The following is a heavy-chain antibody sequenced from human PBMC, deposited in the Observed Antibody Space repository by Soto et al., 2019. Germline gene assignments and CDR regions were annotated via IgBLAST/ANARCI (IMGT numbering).Heavy chain of an antibody. D-gene: IGHD2-2*01. V-gene: IGHV4-39*01. CDR1: GGSISSSSYY. CDR3: ESALGYCSSTSCYRDAFDS. J-gene: IGHJ3*02. Sequence: QLLESGPGLVKPSETLSLTCTVSGGSISSSSYYWGWIRQPPGKGLECIGSIYYSGSTYYNPSLKSRVTISVDTSKNQFSLKLSSVTAADTAVYYCESALGYCSSTSCYRDAFDSWGQGTMVTVSS. CDR2: IYYSGST.